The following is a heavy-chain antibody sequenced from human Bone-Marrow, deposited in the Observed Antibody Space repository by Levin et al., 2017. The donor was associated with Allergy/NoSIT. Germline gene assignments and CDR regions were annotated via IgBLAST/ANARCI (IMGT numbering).Heavy chain of an antibody. CDR3: ARNRIVVAGENDYDYGTDV. CDR2: INYRGST. V-gene: IGHV4-61*01. J-gene: IGHJ6*02. Sequence: SQTLSLTCTVSGGSVNSGTYYWSWIRQPPGKGLEWIGYINYRGSTKYNPSLKSRVTISVDTSKNEFSLKLSSVTAADTAVYYCARNRIVVAGENDYDYGTDVWGQGTTVTVSS. D-gene: IGHD6-19*01. CDR1: GGSVNSGTYY.